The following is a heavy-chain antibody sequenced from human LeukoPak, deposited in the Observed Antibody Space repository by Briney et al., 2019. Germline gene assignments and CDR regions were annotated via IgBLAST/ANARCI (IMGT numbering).Heavy chain of an antibody. D-gene: IGHD4-11*01. J-gene: IGHJ4*02. CDR1: GYTFTNYF. CDR2: INPSGGST. Sequence: ASVKVSCKASGYTFTNYFIHWVRQAPGQGLEWMGIINPSGGSTSYAQKFQGTVTMTRDTSTNTVYMELSSLRSEDTAVYYCARDYSNARAIDYWGQGTLVTVSS. CDR3: ARDYSNARAIDY. V-gene: IGHV1-46*01.